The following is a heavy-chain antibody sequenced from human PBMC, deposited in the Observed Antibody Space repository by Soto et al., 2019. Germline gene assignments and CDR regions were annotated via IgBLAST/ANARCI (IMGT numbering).Heavy chain of an antibody. J-gene: IGHJ4*02. CDR3: ARVYYDYYGSSDGGRVNRFDY. CDR2: IYYSGST. CDR1: GGSISSGGYY. D-gene: IGHD3-10*01. V-gene: IGHV4-31*03. Sequence: SETLSLTCTVSGGSISSGGYYWSWIRQHPGKGLEWIGYIYYSGSTYYNPSLKSRVTISVDTSKNQFPLKLSSVTAADTAVYYCARVYYDYYGSSDGGRVNRFDYWGQGTLVTVSS.